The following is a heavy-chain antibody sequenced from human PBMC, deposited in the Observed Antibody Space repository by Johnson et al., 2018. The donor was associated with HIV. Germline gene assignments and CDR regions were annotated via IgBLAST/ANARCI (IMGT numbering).Heavy chain of an antibody. D-gene: IGHD6-19*01. CDR3: AKDPASSHSDAFDI. V-gene: IGHV3-11*01. CDR1: GFTVSSNY. J-gene: IGHJ3*02. CDR2: ISNSGNTI. Sequence: QVQLVESGGGLVQPGGSLRLSCAASGFTVSSNYMSWIRQAPGKGLEWVSYISNSGNTIYYTYSVKGRFTISRENAKNSLYLQMNSLRAEDTAVYYCAKDPASSHSDAFDIWGQGTMVTVSS.